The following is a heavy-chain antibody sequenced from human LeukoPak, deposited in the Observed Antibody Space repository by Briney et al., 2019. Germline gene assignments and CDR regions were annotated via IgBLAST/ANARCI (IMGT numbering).Heavy chain of an antibody. J-gene: IGHJ4*02. CDR2: IYYSGST. CDR1: GGSISSGDYY. CDR3: ARVRVVPSEGVIDY. V-gene: IGHV4-30-4*01. D-gene: IGHD2-2*01. Sequence: SETLSLTCTVSGGSISSGDYYWSWIRQPPGKGLEWIGYIYYSGSTYYNPSLKSRVTISVDTSKNQFSLKLSSVTAADTAVYYCARVRVVPSEGVIDYWGQGTLVTVSS.